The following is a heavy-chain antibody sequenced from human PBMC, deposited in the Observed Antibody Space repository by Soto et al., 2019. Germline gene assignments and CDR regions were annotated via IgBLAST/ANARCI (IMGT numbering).Heavy chain of an antibody. CDR2: IFWDDDK. J-gene: IGHJ4*02. CDR1: GFSLSTSGVG. CDR3: AHSRGGRYWALDY. D-gene: IGHD1-26*01. V-gene: IGHV2-5*02. Sequence: QITLKESGPTLVKPTQTLTLTCTFSGFSLSTSGVGVGWIRQPPGKALEWLALIFWDDDKRYNPSLKTRPTXTXDXXKPQVVPRTTTMNPVDTATYYGAHSRGGRYWALDYGGQGTLDTVSS.